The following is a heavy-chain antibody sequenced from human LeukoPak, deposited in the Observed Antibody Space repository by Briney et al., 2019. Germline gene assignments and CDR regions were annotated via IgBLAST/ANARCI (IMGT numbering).Heavy chain of an antibody. CDR3: AKDHSGSLLDY. Sequence: GGSRRLSCEASGLSFSSYGMHWVRQAPGKGLEWVAVVWYDGSNRYYADSVKGRFTISRDNSKNTLYLQMNSLRAEDTAVYYCAKDHSGSLLDYWGQGTVVTVSS. V-gene: IGHV3-33*06. CDR2: VWYDGSNR. CDR1: GLSFSSYG. J-gene: IGHJ4*02. D-gene: IGHD1-26*01.